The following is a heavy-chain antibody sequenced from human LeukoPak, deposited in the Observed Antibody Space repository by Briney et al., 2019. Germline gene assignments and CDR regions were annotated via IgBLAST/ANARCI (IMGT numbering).Heavy chain of an antibody. J-gene: IGHJ4*02. V-gene: IGHV1-18*01. CDR1: GYTFTSYG. CDR2: IRAYNGNT. CDR3: ARVPGYGSGSYYAFYDY. D-gene: IGHD3-10*01. Sequence: SVKLSCTASGYTFTSYGISWWRQAPGHRREWMGWIRAYNGNTTYAQKLQGRVTMTTDTSTSTAYMELRSLRSDDTAVYYCARVPGYGSGSYYAFYDYWGQGTLVTVSS.